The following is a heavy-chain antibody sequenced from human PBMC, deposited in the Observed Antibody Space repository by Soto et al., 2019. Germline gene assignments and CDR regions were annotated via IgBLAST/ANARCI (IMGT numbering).Heavy chain of an antibody. CDR1: GFTFSTYT. CDR2: ISSSSSTI. CDR3: ARARYYGSGRYYYYGMDV. J-gene: IGHJ6*02. D-gene: IGHD3-10*01. Sequence: GGSLRLSCAASGFTFSTYTMNWVRQAPGKGLEWVSYISSSSSTIYHADSVKGRFTISRDNAKNSLYLQMNSLRDEDTAVYYCARARYYGSGRYYYYGMDVWGQGTTVTVSS. V-gene: IGHV3-48*02.